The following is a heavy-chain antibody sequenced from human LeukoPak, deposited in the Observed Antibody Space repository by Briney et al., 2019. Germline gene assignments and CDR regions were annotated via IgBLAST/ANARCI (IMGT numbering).Heavy chain of an antibody. V-gene: IGHV4-4*02. CDR3: ARRKWEQQGRDYYFNGLDV. D-gene: IGHD1-26*01. CDR1: AGSISSSSW. Sequence: SETLSLTCSVSAGSISSSSWWSWVRQSPVKGLEWIGEIYLYGTTNYNPSLKSRVTMSVDRSKNQFSLKLSSVTAADTAVYYCARRKWEQQGRDYYFNGLDVWGPGTTVTVSS. CDR2: IYLYGTT. J-gene: IGHJ6*02.